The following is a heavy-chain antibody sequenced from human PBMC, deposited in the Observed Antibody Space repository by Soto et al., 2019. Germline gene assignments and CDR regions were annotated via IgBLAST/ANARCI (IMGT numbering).Heavy chain of an antibody. Sequence: EVQLLESGGGLVQPGGSLRLSCAACGFTFSSYAMSWVRQAPGKGLEWVSAISGSGGSTYYADSVKGRFTISRDNSKNTLYLQMNSLRAEDTAVYYCAKDPGYCSGGSCYQSSYFDYWGQGTLVTVSS. CDR3: AKDPGYCSGGSCYQSSYFDY. J-gene: IGHJ4*02. D-gene: IGHD2-15*01. CDR1: GFTFSSYA. V-gene: IGHV3-23*01. CDR2: ISGSGGST.